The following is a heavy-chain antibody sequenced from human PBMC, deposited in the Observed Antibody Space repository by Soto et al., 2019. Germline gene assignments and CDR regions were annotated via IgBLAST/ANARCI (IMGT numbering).Heavy chain of an antibody. J-gene: IGHJ4*02. CDR1: GFTFSSYW. CDR3: ARDVITVTTPYYFDY. V-gene: IGHV3-7*01. CDR2: IKQDGSEK. D-gene: IGHD4-17*01. Sequence: VGSLRLSCAASGFTFSSYWMSWVRQAPGKGLEWVANIKQDGSEKYYVDSVKGRFTISRDNAKNSLYLQMNSLRAEDMAVYYCARDVITVTTPYYFDYWGQGTLVTVSS.